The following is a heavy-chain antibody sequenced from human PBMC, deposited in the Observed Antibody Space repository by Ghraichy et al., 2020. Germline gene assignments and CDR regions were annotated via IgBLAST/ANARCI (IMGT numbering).Heavy chain of an antibody. CDR2: IIPIFGTA. CDR3: ARDRPTDEFMVRPARYNWFDP. J-gene: IGHJ5*02. CDR1: GGTFSSYA. D-gene: IGHD4/OR15-4a*01. V-gene: IGHV1-69*13. Sequence: SVKVSCKASGGTFSSYAISWVRQAPGQGLEWMGGIIPIFGTANYAQKFQGRVTITADESTSTAYMELSSLRSEDTAVYYCARDRPTDEFMVRPARYNWFDPWGQGTLVTVSS.